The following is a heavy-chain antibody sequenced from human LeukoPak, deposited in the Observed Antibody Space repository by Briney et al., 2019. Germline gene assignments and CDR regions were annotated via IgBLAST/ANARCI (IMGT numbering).Heavy chain of an antibody. CDR2: IYYSGST. CDR1: GGSINSGNYY. D-gene: IGHD2-15*01. CDR3: AREITTRYCSGGSCWGLAFDI. J-gene: IGHJ3*02. Sequence: SETLSLTCTVSGGSINSGNYYWSWIRQPPGRGLEWIGYIYYSGSTYYNPSLESRVTISVDTSKNQFSLKLSSVTAADTAVYYCAREITTRYCSGGSCWGLAFDIWGQGTMVTVSS. V-gene: IGHV4-30-4*01.